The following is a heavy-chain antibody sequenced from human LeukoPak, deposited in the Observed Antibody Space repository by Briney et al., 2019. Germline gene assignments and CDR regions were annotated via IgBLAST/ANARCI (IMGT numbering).Heavy chain of an antibody. CDR3: ARTYGSGSPFDY. J-gene: IGHJ4*02. CDR2: ISYDGSNK. V-gene: IGHV3-30*03. CDR1: GFTFGSYG. D-gene: IGHD3-10*01. Sequence: GRSLRLSCAATGFTFGSYGMHWVRQAPGKGLEWVAVISYDGSNKYYADSVKGRFTISRDNSKNTLYLQMNSLRAEDTAVYYCARTYGSGSPFDYWGQGTLVTVSS.